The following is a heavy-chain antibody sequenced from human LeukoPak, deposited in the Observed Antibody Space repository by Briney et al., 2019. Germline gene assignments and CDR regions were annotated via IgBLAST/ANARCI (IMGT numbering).Heavy chain of an antibody. CDR3: ARDPVPI. CDR1: GGSFSGYY. J-gene: IGHJ3*02. V-gene: IGHV4-34*09. CDR2: INHSGST. Sequence: PSETLSLTCAVYGGSFSGYYWSWIRQPPGKGLEWIGEINHSGSTNYNPSLKSRVTISVDTSKNQFSLEMTSVTAADTAVYYCARDPVPIWGQGTMVTVSS.